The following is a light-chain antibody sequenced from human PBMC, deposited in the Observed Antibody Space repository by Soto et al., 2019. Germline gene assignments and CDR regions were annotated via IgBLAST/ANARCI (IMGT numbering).Light chain of an antibody. V-gene: IGKV1-9*01. CDR1: QSISSH. CDR2: AAS. CDR3: QHLDSFPLA. Sequence: DIQLTQSPSFLSASVGDRVTITCRASQSISSHVAWYRQKSGKALMLLIYAASTLHSGVPSRFSGSASGTEFTLTISSLHPEDFATYYCQHLDSFPLAFGGGTTVEI. J-gene: IGKJ4*01.